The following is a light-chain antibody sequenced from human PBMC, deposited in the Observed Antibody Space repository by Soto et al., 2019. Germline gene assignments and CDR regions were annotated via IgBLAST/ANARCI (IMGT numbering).Light chain of an antibody. CDR3: QQYGSSPNT. CDR2: GAS. CDR1: QSVSSSY. Sequence: EIVLTPSPGTLSLSPGERATLSCRASQSVSSSYLAWYQQKPGQAPRLLIYGASSRATGIPDRFSGSGSGTDFTLTISRLEPEDFAVYYCQQYGSSPNTFGQGTKVDIK. V-gene: IGKV3-20*01. J-gene: IGKJ1*01.